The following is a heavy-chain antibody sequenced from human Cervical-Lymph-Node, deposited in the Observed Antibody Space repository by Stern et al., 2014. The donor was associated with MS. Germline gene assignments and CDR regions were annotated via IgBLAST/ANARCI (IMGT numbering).Heavy chain of an antibody. CDR2: AIPIFGTA. CDR1: GGTFSSYA. J-gene: IGHJ6*02. V-gene: IGHV1-69*01. D-gene: IGHD1-26*01. Sequence: VQLVEPGAEVKKPGSSGKVSCKASGGTFSSYAITWVRQAPGQGLEWMGGAIPIFGTANYAQKCQGRVTITADESTSTAYMELSSLRSEDTAVYYCARGELKEGLVRGMDVWGQGTTVTVSS. CDR3: ARGELKEGLVRGMDV.